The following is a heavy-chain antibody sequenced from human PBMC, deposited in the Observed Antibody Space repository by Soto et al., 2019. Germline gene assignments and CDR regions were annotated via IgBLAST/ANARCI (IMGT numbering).Heavy chain of an antibody. V-gene: IGHV3-23*01. Sequence: EVQLMESGGGVARPGGSLRLSCATSGFTFSSNSMNWVRQVPGKRLEWVSRIGAGDDTTYYTDSVEGRFTISRADSKGTLYLQMNSLKVEDTDIYFCVLRAGDYWGQGTLVTVSS. CDR2: IGAGDDTT. CDR1: GFTFSSNS. D-gene: IGHD3-9*01. J-gene: IGHJ4*02. CDR3: VLRAGDY.